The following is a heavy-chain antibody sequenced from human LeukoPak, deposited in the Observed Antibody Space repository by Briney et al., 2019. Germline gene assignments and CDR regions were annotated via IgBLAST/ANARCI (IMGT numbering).Heavy chain of an antibody. J-gene: IGHJ6*02. Sequence: PGGSLRLSCAASGFTVSSNYMSWVRQAPGKGLEWVSVIYSGGSTYYADSVKGRFTISRDNSKNTLYLQMNSLRAEDTAVYYCARVGSSWSYYYYGMDVWGQGTTVTVSS. CDR3: ARVGSSWSYYYYGMDV. D-gene: IGHD6-13*01. CDR2: IYSGGST. CDR1: GFTVSSNY. V-gene: IGHV3-53*01.